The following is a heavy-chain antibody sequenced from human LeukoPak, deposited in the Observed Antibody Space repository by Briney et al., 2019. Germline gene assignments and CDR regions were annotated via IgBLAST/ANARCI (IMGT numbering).Heavy chain of an antibody. CDR3: ARRSSGSFDY. CDR2: INRSGST. J-gene: IGHJ4*02. CDR1: GGSFSGYY. V-gene: IGHV4-34*01. Sequence: SGTLSLTCAVYGGSFSGYYWSWIRQPPGKGLEWIGEINRSGSTNYNPTLKSRVTISVDTSKNQFSLKLSSVTAADTAVYYCARRSSGSFDYWGQGTLVTVSS. D-gene: IGHD3-22*01.